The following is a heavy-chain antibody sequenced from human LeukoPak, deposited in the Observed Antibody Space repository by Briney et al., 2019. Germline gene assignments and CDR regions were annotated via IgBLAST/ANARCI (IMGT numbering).Heavy chain of an antibody. Sequence: SETLSLTCTVSGGSISSSSYYWGWIRQPPGKGLEWIGRIYTSGSTNYNPSLKSRVTISVDTSKNQFSLKLSSVTAADTAVYYCARDVWDWYFDLWGRGTLVTVSS. CDR2: IYTSGST. V-gene: IGHV4-39*07. CDR3: ARDVWDWYFDL. D-gene: IGHD1-26*01. CDR1: GGSISSSSYY. J-gene: IGHJ2*01.